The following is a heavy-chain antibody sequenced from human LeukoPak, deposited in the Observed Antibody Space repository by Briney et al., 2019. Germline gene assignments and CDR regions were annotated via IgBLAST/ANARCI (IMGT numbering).Heavy chain of an antibody. V-gene: IGHV4-34*01. CDR2: INHSGST. D-gene: IGHD3-22*01. Sequence: SSETLSLTCAVYGGSFSGYYWSWIRQPPGKGLEWIGEINHSGSTNYNPSLKSRVTISVDTSKNQFSLKLSSVTAADTAVYYCARGERGYYDSSGYPIWGQGTLVTVSS. CDR3: ARGERGYYDSSGYPI. CDR1: GGSFSGYY. J-gene: IGHJ4*02.